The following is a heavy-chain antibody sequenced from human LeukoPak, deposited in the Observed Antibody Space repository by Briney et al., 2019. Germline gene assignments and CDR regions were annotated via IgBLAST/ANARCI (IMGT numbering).Heavy chain of an antibody. CDR2: INPNSGGT. J-gene: IGHJ6*03. Sequence: ASVKVSCKASEYTFTGYYMHWVRQAPGQGLEWMGWINPNSGGTNYAQKFQGRVTMTRDTSISTAYMGLSRLRSDDTAVYYCARDPRYGSGSYSVSMAYYYYYYMDVWGKGTTVTISS. D-gene: IGHD3-10*01. CDR1: EYTFTGYY. CDR3: ARDPRYGSGSYSVSMAYYYYYYMDV. V-gene: IGHV1-2*02.